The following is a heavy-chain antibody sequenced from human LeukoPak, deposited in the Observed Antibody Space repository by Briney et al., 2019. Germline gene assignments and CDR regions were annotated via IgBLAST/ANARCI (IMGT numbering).Heavy chain of an antibody. Sequence: SQTLSLTCTVSGGSISSGSYYWSWIRQPAGKGLEWIGRIYTSGSTNYNPSLKSRVTISVDTSKNQFSLKLSSVTAADTAVYYCARGPPEDGSGSCYDYWGQGTLVTVSS. CDR1: GGSISSGSYY. V-gene: IGHV4-61*02. D-gene: IGHD3-10*01. CDR3: ARGPPEDGSGSCYDY. J-gene: IGHJ4*02. CDR2: IYTSGST.